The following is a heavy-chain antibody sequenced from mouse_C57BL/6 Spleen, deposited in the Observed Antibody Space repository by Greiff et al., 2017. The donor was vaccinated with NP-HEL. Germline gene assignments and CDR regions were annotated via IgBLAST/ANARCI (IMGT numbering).Heavy chain of an antibody. CDR1: GYTFTDYN. J-gene: IGHJ3*01. Sequence: EVQLQESGPELVKPGASVKIPCKASGYTFTDYNMDWVKQSHGKSLEWIGDINPNNGGTIYNQKFKGKATLTVDKSSSTAYMELRSLTSEDTAVYYCAREGPYYGSSAFAYWGQGTLVTVSA. CDR3: AREGPYYGSSAFAY. D-gene: IGHD1-1*01. V-gene: IGHV1-18*01. CDR2: INPNNGGT.